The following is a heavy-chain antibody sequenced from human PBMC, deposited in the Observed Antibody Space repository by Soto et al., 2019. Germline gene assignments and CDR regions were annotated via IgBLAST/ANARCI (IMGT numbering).Heavy chain of an antibody. J-gene: IGHJ4*02. CDR3: AGTWIQLWAHDY. CDR1: GFTFSSYG. V-gene: IGHV3-33*03. Sequence: SLRLSCAASGFTFSSYGMHWVRQAPGKGLEWVAVIWYDGSNKYYADSVKGRFTISRDNAKNSLYLQMNSLRAEDTAVYYCAGTWIQLWAHDYWGQGTLVTVSS. D-gene: IGHD5-18*01. CDR2: IWYDGSNK.